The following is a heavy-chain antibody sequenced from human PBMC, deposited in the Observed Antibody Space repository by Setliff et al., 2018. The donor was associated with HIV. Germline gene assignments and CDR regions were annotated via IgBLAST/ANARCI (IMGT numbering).Heavy chain of an antibody. Sequence: ETLSLTCGVSGYSLTSGYYWGWIRQPPGKGLEWIGSIHDSGRTYYNPSPKSRVTISADTSKNHFSLRLNSATAADTAVYYCARRDLTSAPTWGQGTLVTVSS. CDR2: IHDSGRT. CDR3: ARRDLTSAPT. J-gene: IGHJ5*02. D-gene: IGHD3-10*01. V-gene: IGHV4-38-2*01. CDR1: GYSLTSGYY.